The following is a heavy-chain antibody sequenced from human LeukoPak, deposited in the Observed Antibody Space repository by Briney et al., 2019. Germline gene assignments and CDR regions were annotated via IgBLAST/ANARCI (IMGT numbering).Heavy chain of an antibody. J-gene: IGHJ4*02. CDR3: ARNRRPYGDYDY. Sequence: GGSLRLSCAASGFNFNDYSMNWVRQAPGKGLECVSSITVSSSYIYYADSVKGRFTISRDSAKNSVYLQMNGLRAEDTAVYYCARNRRPYGDYDYWGQGTLVTVSS. V-gene: IGHV3-21*01. CDR1: GFNFNDYS. CDR2: ITVSSSYI. D-gene: IGHD4-17*01.